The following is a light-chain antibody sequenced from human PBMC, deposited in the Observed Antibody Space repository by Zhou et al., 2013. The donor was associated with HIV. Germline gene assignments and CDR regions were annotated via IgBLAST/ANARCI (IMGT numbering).Light chain of an antibody. V-gene: IGKV1-5*03. Sequence: DIQMTQSPSTLSASVGDRVTITCRASQSVSSWLAWSQQKPGKAPKLLIYKASSLESGVPSRFSGSGSGTEFTLIIRGLQLEDFTLYYCQQSYSTPPTFGQGTRLDIK. J-gene: IGKJ5*01. CDR2: KAS. CDR3: QQSYSTPPT. CDR1: QSVSSW.